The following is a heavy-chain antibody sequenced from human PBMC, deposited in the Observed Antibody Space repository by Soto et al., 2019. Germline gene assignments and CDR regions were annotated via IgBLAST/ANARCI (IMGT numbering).Heavy chain of an antibody. D-gene: IGHD6-19*01. CDR3: AKPSSGWADSFDY. CDR1: GFTFSSYA. V-gene: IGHV3-23*01. CDR2: IRGGGGNT. Sequence: EVQLLESGGGLVQPGGSLRLSCAASGFTFSSYAMSWVRQAPGKGLEWVSAIRGGGGNTYYADSVKGRFTISRDNSKNTRYLQMNSLRAEDTAGYYCAKPSSGWADSFDYGGKGTLVTVSS. J-gene: IGHJ4*02.